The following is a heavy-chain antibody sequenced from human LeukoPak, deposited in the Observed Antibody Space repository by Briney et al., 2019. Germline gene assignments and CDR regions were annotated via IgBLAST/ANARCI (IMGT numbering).Heavy chain of an antibody. Sequence: GASVKVSCKASGYTFTSYDINWVRQATGQGLEWMGWMNPSSGNTGYAQKFQGRVTMTRNTSISTAYMELSSLRSEDTAVYYCARGVFGIVVVPAAMRGAGSGNYYYGMDVWGQGTTVTVSS. CDR2: MNPSSGNT. D-gene: IGHD2-2*01. V-gene: IGHV1-8*01. CDR1: GYTFTSYD. J-gene: IGHJ6*02. CDR3: ARGVFGIVVVPAAMRGAGSGNYYYGMDV.